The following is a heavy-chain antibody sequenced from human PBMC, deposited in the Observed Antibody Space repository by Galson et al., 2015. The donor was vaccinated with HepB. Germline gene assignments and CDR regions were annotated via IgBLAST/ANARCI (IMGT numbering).Heavy chain of an antibody. CDR3: AREVDHYDDSGFRLYYFDF. CDR2: VFHTGTT. Sequence: SLTCTVSGGSISNYYWSWIRQPPGRGLEWIGYVFHTGTTDYNPSLKGRVTISLDTSKNHFSLNLTSVTTADTAVYFCAREVDHYDDSGFRLYYFDFWGQGALVTVSS. CDR1: GGSISNYY. D-gene: IGHD3-22*01. V-gene: IGHV4-59*01. J-gene: IGHJ4*02.